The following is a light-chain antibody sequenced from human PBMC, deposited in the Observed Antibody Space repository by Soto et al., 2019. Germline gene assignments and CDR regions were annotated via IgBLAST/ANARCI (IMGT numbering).Light chain of an antibody. V-gene: IGLV1-40*01. CDR3: QSYDSSLSGSV. CDR1: RPNIGATYG. CDR2: GNT. J-gene: IGLJ2*01. Sequence: QSVLTQPPSVSGAPGQRVTISCTGSRPNIGATYGVHWYQQLPGTAPKLLIYGNTNRPSGVPDRFSGSKSGTSASLAITGLQAEDEADYYCQSYDSSLSGSVFGGGTKLTVL.